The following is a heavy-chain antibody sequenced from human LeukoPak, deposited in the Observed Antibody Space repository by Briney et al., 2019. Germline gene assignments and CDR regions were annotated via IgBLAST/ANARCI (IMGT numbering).Heavy chain of an antibody. Sequence: ASVKVSCKTSGYTFTGYYMYWVRQAPGQGLEWMGWINTNTGNPTYAQGFTGRFVFSLDTSVSTAYLQISSLKAEDTAVYYCARTSGYYYGSAPEYWGQGTLVTVSS. CDR1: GYTFTGYY. CDR2: INTNTGNP. CDR3: ARTSGYYYGSAPEY. D-gene: IGHD3-10*01. J-gene: IGHJ4*02. V-gene: IGHV7-4-1*02.